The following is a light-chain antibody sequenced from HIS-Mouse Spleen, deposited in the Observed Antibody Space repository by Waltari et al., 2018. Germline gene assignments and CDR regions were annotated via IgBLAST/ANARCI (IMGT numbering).Light chain of an antibody. CDR2: DAS. CDR1: QSVSSY. J-gene: IGKJ4*01. CDR3: QQRSNWPLT. Sequence: EIVFTQSPATLSLSPGERATLSCRASQSVSSYLAWYQQKPGQAPRLLIYDASNRATGIPARFSGSGSGTDFTLTISSLEPEDFAVYYCQQRSNWPLTFGGGTKVESK. V-gene: IGKV3-11*01.